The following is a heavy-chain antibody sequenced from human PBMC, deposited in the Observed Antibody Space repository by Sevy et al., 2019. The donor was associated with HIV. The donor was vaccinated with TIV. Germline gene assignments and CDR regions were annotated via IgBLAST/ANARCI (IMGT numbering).Heavy chain of an antibody. CDR3: ARVSGGYDFWSGYYLVENWFDP. J-gene: IGHJ5*02. Sequence: GGSLRLSCAASGFTFSSYAMHWVRQAPGKGLEWVAVISYDGSNKYYADSVKGRFTISRDNSKNTLYLQMNSLRAEDTAVYYCARVSGGYDFWSGYYLVENWFDPWGQGTLVTVSS. CDR2: ISYDGSNK. D-gene: IGHD3-3*01. CDR1: GFTFSSYA. V-gene: IGHV3-30-3*01.